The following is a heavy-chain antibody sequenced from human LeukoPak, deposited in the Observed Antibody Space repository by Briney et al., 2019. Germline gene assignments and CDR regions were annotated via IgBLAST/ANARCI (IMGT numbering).Heavy chain of an antibody. J-gene: IGHJ4*02. D-gene: IGHD6-19*01. CDR3: AKGLGGRIDYSSGWFLDS. CDR2: IYSGGST. V-gene: IGHV3-53*05. Sequence: GGSLRLSCAASGFTVSSNYMSWVRQAPGKGLEWVSAIYSGGSTYYADSVKGRFTISRDNSKNTLYLQMNSPRVDDTAVYFRAKGLGGRIDYSSGWFLDSWGQGTLVTVSS. CDR1: GFTVSSNY.